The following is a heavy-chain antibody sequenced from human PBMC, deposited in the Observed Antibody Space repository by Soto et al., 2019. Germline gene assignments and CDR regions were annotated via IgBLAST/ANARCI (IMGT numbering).Heavy chain of an antibody. CDR3: ARDSAAAGNLDDYYYYGIDV. Sequence: ASVKVSCKXSGYTFTSYALNWVRQAPGQGLEWMGWINTNTGNPTYGQGFTGRFVFSLDTSVSTAYLQICSLKAKDTAVYYCARDSAAAGNLDDYYYYGIDVWGQGTTVTVSS. D-gene: IGHD6-13*01. J-gene: IGHJ6*02. V-gene: IGHV7-4-1*01. CDR1: GYTFTSYA. CDR2: INTNTGNP.